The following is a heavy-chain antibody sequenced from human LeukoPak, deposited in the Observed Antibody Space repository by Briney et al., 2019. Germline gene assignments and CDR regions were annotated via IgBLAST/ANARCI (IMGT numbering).Heavy chain of an antibody. J-gene: IGHJ4*02. Sequence: AGGSLRLSCAASGFTFSSYAMHWVRQAPGKGLEWVAVISYDGSNKYYADSVKGRFTISRDNSKNTLYLQMNSLRAEDTAVYYCARFTHRSSGYGYWGQGTLVTVSS. CDR3: ARFTHRSSGYGY. V-gene: IGHV3-30-3*01. CDR1: GFTFSSYA. D-gene: IGHD5-12*01. CDR2: ISYDGSNK.